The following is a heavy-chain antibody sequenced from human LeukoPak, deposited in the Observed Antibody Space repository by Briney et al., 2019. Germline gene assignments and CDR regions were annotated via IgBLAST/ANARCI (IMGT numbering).Heavy chain of an antibody. CDR2: IKSDGSHT. D-gene: IGHD1-1*01. CDR1: GFTFSSYW. J-gene: IGHJ3*02. Sequence: GGSLRLSCAASGFTFSSYWMHWVRQAPGKGLVWVSRIKSDGSHTIYADSVKGRFTISRDNAKDTLYLQMDSLRAEDTAVYYCVRDNDAWAFDIWGQGTMVTVSS. V-gene: IGHV3-74*01. CDR3: VRDNDAWAFDI.